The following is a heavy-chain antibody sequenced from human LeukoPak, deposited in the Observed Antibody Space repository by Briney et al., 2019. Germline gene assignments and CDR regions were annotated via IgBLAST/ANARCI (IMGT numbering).Heavy chain of an antibody. CDR1: GFTFSNAW. Sequence: GGSLRLSCAASGFTFSNAWMSWVRQAPGKGLEWVGRIKSKTDGGTTDYAASVKGRFTISRDDSKNTLYLQMNSLKTEDTAVYYCTTDRWLHYYYHGMDVWGQGTTVTVSS. CDR2: IKSKTDGGTT. CDR3: TTDRWLHYYYHGMDV. V-gene: IGHV3-15*01. D-gene: IGHD5-24*01. J-gene: IGHJ6*02.